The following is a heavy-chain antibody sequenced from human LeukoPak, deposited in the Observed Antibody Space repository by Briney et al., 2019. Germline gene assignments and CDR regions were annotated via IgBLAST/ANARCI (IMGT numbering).Heavy chain of an antibody. Sequence: SETLSLTCAVSGYSISSGYYWGWIRQPPGKGLEWIGSIYHSGSTYYNPSPKSRVTISVDTSKNQFSLKLSSVTAADTAVYYCASTPDAPYCSSTSCYTFRFDPWGQGTLVTVSS. D-gene: IGHD2-2*02. CDR3: ASTPDAPYCSSTSCYTFRFDP. CDR2: IYHSGST. V-gene: IGHV4-38-2*01. J-gene: IGHJ5*02. CDR1: GYSISSGYY.